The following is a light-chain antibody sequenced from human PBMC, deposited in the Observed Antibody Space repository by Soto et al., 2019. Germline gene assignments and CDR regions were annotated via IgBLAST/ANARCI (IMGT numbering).Light chain of an antibody. J-gene: IGKJ3*01. CDR1: QSVSSNF. CDR3: QQYVSSPFT. V-gene: IGKV3-20*01. CDR2: RAS. Sequence: EIVLTQSPGTLSLSPGERAIFSCRVSQSVSSNFVAWFQQKPGQVPRLLIYRASNRATGIPDRFSGSGSGTDFTLTINRLEPEDFAVYYCQQYVSSPFTFGPGTKVDI.